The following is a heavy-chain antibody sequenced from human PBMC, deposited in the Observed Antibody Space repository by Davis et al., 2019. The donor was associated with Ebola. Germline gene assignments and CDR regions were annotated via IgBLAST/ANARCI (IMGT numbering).Heavy chain of an antibody. V-gene: IGHV1-2*06. J-gene: IGHJ3*02. Sequence: AASALVFCKASADTFTGSYMHWVRQAPGQGLEWMGRINPNSGGTNYAQKFQGRVIMIRDTSISTAYMELSRLRSDDTAVYYCAREFNGKTVAPSAFDIWGQGTMVTVSS. CDR3: AREFNGKTVAPSAFDI. CDR2: INPNSGGT. D-gene: IGHD4-23*01. CDR1: ADTFTGSY.